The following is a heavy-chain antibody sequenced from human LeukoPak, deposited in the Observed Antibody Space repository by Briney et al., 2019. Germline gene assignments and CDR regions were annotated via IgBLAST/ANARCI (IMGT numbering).Heavy chain of an antibody. Sequence: SQTLSLTCAISGDSVSSNSAAWNWIRQSPSRGLEWLGRTYYRSKWNRDYAISVKSRITINADTSKNQFSLQLTSVTPEDTAVYYCARTSDISGSGSYKDWGQGTLVTVSS. CDR2: TYYRSKWNR. CDR1: GDSVSSNSAA. J-gene: IGHJ4*02. V-gene: IGHV6-1*01. D-gene: IGHD3-10*01. CDR3: ARTSDISGSGSYKD.